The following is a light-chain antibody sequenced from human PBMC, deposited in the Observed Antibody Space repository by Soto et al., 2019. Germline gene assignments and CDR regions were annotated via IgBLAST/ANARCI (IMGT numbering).Light chain of an antibody. CDR3: MQATQFPIT. CDR1: QSLVPSDGNTY. Sequence: DIVMTQTPLSSPVTLGQPASISCRSSQSLVPSDGNTYLSWLQQRPGQPPRVLIYKSSDRFSGVPDRFSGSGAGTDFTLKISRVEAEDVGVYYCMQATQFPITFGQGTRLELK. V-gene: IGKV2-24*01. CDR2: KSS. J-gene: IGKJ5*01.